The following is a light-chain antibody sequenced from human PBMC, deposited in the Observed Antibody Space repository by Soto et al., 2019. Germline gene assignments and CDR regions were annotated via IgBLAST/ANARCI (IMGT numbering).Light chain of an antibody. CDR2: SNS. CDR3: QSYASSLSVV. J-gene: IGLJ2*01. V-gene: IGLV1-40*01. Sequence: QSVLTQPPSVSGAPGQRVTISCTGSSSNIGAGYDVPWYQQLPGTAPKLLIYSNSNRPSGVPDRFSGSKSGTSASLAITGLQAEDEADYYCQSYASSLSVVFGGGTKLTVL. CDR1: SSNIGAGYD.